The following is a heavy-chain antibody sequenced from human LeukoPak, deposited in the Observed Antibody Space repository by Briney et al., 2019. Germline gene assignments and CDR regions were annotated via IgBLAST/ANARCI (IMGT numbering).Heavy chain of an antibody. J-gene: IGHJ3*02. D-gene: IGHD3-22*01. CDR2: IIPIFGTA. V-gene: IGHV1-69*01. CDR3: ARRWLWPSDAFDI. CDR1: GGTFSSYA. Sequence: SVKVSCKASGGTFSSYAISWVRQAPGQGLEWMGGIIPIFGTANYAQKFQGRVTITADESTSTAYMELSSLRSEDTAVYYCARRWLWPSDAFDIWGQGAMVTVSS.